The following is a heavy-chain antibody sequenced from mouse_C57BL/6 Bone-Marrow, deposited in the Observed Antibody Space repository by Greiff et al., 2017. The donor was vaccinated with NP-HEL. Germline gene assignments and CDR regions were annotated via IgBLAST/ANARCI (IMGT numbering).Heavy chain of an antibody. J-gene: IGHJ1*03. D-gene: IGHD1-1*01. V-gene: IGHV1-52*01. Sequence: QVQLQQPGAELVRPGSSVKLSCKASGYTFTSYWMHWVKQRPIQGLEWIGNIDPSDSETHYNQKFKDKATLTVDKSSSTAYMQLSSLTSEDSAVYYCASSSYPYWYFDVWGTGTTVTVSS. CDR3: ASSSYPYWYFDV. CDR1: GYTFTSYW. CDR2: IDPSDSET.